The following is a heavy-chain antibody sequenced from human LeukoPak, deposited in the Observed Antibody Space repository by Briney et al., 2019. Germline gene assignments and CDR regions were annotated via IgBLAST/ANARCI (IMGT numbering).Heavy chain of an antibody. CDR3: ARAYYYALSGYYMDV. D-gene: IGHD3-10*01. CDR1: GGSISSYY. CDR2: IYHDGRT. Sequence: PSETLSLTCTVSGGSISSYYWSWIRQPPGKGLEWIVYIYHDGRTNYNPSLKSRVTISVDTSKNQFSLKLSSVTAADTAVYYCARAYYYALSGYYMDVWGKGTTVTVSS. J-gene: IGHJ6*03. V-gene: IGHV4-59*01.